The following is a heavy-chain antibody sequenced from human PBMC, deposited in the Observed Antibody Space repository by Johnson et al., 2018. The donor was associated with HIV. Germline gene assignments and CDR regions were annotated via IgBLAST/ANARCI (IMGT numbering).Heavy chain of an antibody. CDR1: GFTVSSNY. Sequence: VQLVESGGGLVQPGGSLRLSCAASGFTVSSNYMSWVRQAPGKGLEWVSVIYSGGSTYDADSVKGRFTISRDNSKNTLYLQMHSLRIEDTAVYYCARELPGGDAFDIWGQGTMVTVSS. CDR3: ARELPGGDAFDI. J-gene: IGHJ3*02. D-gene: IGHD4-23*01. V-gene: IGHV3-66*02. CDR2: IYSGGST.